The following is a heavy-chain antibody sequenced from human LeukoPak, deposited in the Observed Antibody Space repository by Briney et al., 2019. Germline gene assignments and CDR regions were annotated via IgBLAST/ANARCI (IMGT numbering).Heavy chain of an antibody. Sequence: GGSLRLSCAASGFTFSSYGMHWVRQAPGKGLEWVAVISYDGSNKYYADSVKGRLTISRDNSKNTLYLQMNSLRGEDMAVYYCAKTILAYYYYGMDVXXXGXTXTVSS. CDR1: GFTFSSYG. V-gene: IGHV3-30*18. D-gene: IGHD2-21*01. J-gene: IGHJ6*04. CDR3: AKTILAYYYYGMDV. CDR2: ISYDGSNK.